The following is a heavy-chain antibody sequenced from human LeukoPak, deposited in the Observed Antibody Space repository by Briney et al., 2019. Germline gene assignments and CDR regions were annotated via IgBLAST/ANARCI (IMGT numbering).Heavy chain of an antibody. V-gene: IGHV4-59*08. CDR1: GGPISNYY. CDR2: VYYSGNT. CDR3: ARSFGSKNAFDV. D-gene: IGHD3-3*01. Sequence: RSSETLSLTCTVSGGPISNYYWNWLRQPPGKGLEWVGNVYYSGNTNYNPSLKSRVSISLDTSRNQFFLNLSSVTAADTAVYYCARSFGSKNAFDVWGQGTVVTVS. J-gene: IGHJ3*01.